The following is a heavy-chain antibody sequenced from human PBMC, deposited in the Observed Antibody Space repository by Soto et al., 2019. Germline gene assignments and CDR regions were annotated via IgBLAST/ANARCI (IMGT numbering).Heavy chain of an antibody. CDR1: GYSFTSYW. D-gene: IGHD3-22*01. CDR2: IDPSDSYT. V-gene: IGHV5-10-1*01. CDR3: ARVVGYYDSSGYSYYYYGMDV. Sequence: GESLKISCKGSGYSFTSYWISWVRQMPGKGLEWMGRIDPSDSYTNYSPSFQGHVTISADKSISTAYLQWSSLKASDTAMYYCARVVGYYDSSGYSYYYYGMDVWGQGTTVTVSS. J-gene: IGHJ6*02.